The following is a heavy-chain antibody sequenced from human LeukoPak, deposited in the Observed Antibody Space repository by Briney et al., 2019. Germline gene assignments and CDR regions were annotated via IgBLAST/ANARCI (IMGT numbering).Heavy chain of an antibody. CDR1: GYTFTSYY. Sequence: EASVKVSCKASGYTFTSYYMHWVRQAPGQGLEWMGIINPSGGSTSYAQKFQGRVTMTRDMSTSTVYMELSSLRSEDTAVYYCARGGGTEADSGSYLGIFDYWGQGTLVTVSS. CDR2: INPSGGST. V-gene: IGHV1-46*01. D-gene: IGHD1-26*01. J-gene: IGHJ4*02. CDR3: ARGGGTEADSGSYLGIFDY.